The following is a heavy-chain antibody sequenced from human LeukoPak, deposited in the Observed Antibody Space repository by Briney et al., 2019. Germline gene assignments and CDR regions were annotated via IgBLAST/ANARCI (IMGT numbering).Heavy chain of an antibody. CDR1: GFTFSGNA. Sequence: GASLRLSCPASGFTFSGNAWSGARRPPGKGLKWFPPISGSGGGTYYADSVKGRFTISRDNSKNTLYLQMNSLRAEDTAVYYCAKGPDYDILTGYQTYYYYGMDVWGQGTTVTVSS. J-gene: IGHJ6*02. CDR3: AKGPDYDILTGYQTYYYYGMDV. CDR2: ISGSGGGT. V-gene: IGHV3-23*01. D-gene: IGHD3-9*01.